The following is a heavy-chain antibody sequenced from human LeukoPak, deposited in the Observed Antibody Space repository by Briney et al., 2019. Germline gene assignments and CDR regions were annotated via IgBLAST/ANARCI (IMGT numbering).Heavy chain of an antibody. J-gene: IGHJ6*02. CDR2: IYYSGST. Sequence: ASQTLSLTCTVSGGSISIGGYYWSWIRQHPGKGLEWIGYIYYSGSTNYNPSLKSRVTISVDTSKNQFSLKLSSVTAADTAVYYCASSITGTNYYYYGMDVWGQGTTVTVSS. V-gene: IGHV4-61*08. CDR1: GGSISIGGYY. CDR3: ASSITGTNYYYYGMDV. D-gene: IGHD1-20*01.